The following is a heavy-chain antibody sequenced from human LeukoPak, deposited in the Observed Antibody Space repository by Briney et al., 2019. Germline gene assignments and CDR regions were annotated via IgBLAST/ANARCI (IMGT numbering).Heavy chain of an antibody. CDR3: ARDGYWDHYFDC. CDR2: IKQDGGEK. J-gene: IGHJ4*02. CDR1: GFNFRSYW. V-gene: IGHV3-7*01. D-gene: IGHD5-18*01. Sequence: GGSLRLSCATSGFNFRSYWMSWVRQAPGKGLEWVANIKQDGGEKYYVDSVEGRFTISRDNAKDSLYLQMNSLRADDTAEYYCARDGYWDHYFDCWGQGTLVIVSS.